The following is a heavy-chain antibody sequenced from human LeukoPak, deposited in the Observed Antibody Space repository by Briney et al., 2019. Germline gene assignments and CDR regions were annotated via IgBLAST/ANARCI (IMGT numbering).Heavy chain of an antibody. J-gene: IGHJ5*02. CDR2: IYSAGSA. D-gene: IGHD2-15*01. V-gene: IGHV3-66*01. Sequence: QSGGSLRLSCAASGFAISANYMTWVRQSPGKGLDWVSLIYSAGSAHYADSVKGRFTISKDNSKNTVFLQLNSLRAEDTAMYYCASLYCSRGSCAFDVWGQGTLVTVSS. CDR1: GFAISANY. CDR3: ASLYCSRGSCAFDV.